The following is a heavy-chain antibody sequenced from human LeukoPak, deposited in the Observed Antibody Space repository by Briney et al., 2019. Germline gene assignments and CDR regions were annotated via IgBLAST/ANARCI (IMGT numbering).Heavy chain of an antibody. Sequence: GRSLRLSCAASGFTFSSCGMHWVRQAPGKGLEWVAVITYDGDTTYFEDSVKGRFTISRDTSKSTLYLQMNSLGAEDTAVYYCVKEQGSGSYRTADYWGQGTLVTVSS. CDR1: GFTFSSCG. J-gene: IGHJ4*02. D-gene: IGHD3-10*01. CDR3: VKEQGSGSYRTADY. V-gene: IGHV3-30*18. CDR2: ITYDGDTT.